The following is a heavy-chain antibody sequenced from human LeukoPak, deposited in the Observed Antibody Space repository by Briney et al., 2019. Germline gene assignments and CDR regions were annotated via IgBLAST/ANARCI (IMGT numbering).Heavy chain of an antibody. CDR1: GGSISSSSYY. CDR3: ARTEDYYDSSGYYEGRTFDY. J-gene: IGHJ4*02. D-gene: IGHD3-22*01. Sequence: SETLSLTCTVSGGSISSSSYYWGWIRQPPGKGLEWIGSIYYSGSTYYNPSLKSRVTISVDTSKNQFSLKLSSVTAADTAVYYCARTEDYYDSSGYYEGRTFDYWGQGTLVTVSS. V-gene: IGHV4-39*07. CDR2: IYYSGST.